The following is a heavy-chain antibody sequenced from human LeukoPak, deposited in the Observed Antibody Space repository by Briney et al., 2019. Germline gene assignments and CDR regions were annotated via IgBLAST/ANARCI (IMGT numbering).Heavy chain of an antibody. J-gene: IGHJ4*03. CDR2: IYHSGST. V-gene: IGHV4-38-2*01. Sequence: PSETLSLTCAVSGYSISSGYYWGWIRQPPGKGLEWIGSIYHSGSTYYNPSLKSRFTISVDTSKNQFSLKLSSVTAADTAVYYCARRSITMIVVEGYFDYWGQGTLVTVSS. CDR1: GYSISSGYY. CDR3: ARRSITMIVVEGYFDY. D-gene: IGHD3-22*01.